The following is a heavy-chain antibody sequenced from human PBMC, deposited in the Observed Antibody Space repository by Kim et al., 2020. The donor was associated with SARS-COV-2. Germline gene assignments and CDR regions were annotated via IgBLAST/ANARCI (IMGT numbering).Heavy chain of an antibody. CDR2: IGSGGSPI. CDR3: ARVDIYYMDV. V-gene: IGHV3-48*03. CDR1: GFTFSSFE. J-gene: IGHJ6*03. Sequence: GGSLRLSCAASGFTFSSFEMNWVRQVPGKGLEWVSYIGSGGSPIYYADSVKGRFTISRDNAKNSLYLQMNSLRAEDTAVYYCARVDIYYMDVWGKGTTVT.